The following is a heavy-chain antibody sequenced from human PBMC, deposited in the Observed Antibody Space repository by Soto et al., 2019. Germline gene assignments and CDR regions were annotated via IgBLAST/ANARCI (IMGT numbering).Heavy chain of an antibody. CDR2: ISYDGSNK. V-gene: IGHV3-30-3*01. Sequence: QVQLVESVGGVVQPGRSLRLSCAASVFTFSSYAMHWVRQAPGKGLERVAVISYDGSNKYYADSVKGRFTISRDNSKNTLYLQMNSLRAEDTAVYYCAIEGGGYDYWGQGTLVTVSS. D-gene: IGHD3-16*01. CDR3: AIEGGGYDY. CDR1: VFTFSSYA. J-gene: IGHJ4*02.